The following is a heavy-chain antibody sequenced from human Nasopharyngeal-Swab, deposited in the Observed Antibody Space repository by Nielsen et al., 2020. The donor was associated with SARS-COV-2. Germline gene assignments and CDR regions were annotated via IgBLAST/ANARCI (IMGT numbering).Heavy chain of an antibody. Sequence: GSLRLSCVVFGGTLIGFHWKWIRQTPGKGLEWIGEINDRGSGNYNPSLRSRVTISAGTSNIQFSLKLNSVTAADTAVYYCARGQDAYYYMDVWGEGTTVTVSS. V-gene: IGHV4-34*01. D-gene: IGHD2-15*01. CDR1: GGTLIGFH. CDR3: ARGQDAYYYMDV. CDR2: INDRGSG. J-gene: IGHJ6*03.